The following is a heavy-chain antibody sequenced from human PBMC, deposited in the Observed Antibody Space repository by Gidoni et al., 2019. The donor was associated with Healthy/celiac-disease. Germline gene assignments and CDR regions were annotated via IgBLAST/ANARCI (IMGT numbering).Heavy chain of an antibody. D-gene: IGHD6-13*01. V-gene: IGHV4-34*01. Sequence: QVQLQQWGAGLLKPSETLSLTCAVYGGSFSGYYWRWIRQPPGKGLEWIGEINHSGSTNYNPSLKSRVTISVDTSKNQFSLKLSSVTAADTAVYYCARGRSSWYWGGAFDIWGQGTMVTVSS. CDR2: INHSGST. CDR1: GGSFSGYY. CDR3: ARGRSSWYWGGAFDI. J-gene: IGHJ3*02.